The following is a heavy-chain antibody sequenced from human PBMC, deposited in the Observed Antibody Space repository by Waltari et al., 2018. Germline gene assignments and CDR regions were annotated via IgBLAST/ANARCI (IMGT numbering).Heavy chain of an antibody. CDR2: MNQVGGAI. D-gene: IGHD1-26*01. Sequence: EQLVESGAGFVLPGSCRRLFAAAHGFTFSSSWTRWVRQAPGKGLEWVANMNQVGGAIFYVDSVKGRFTISRDNAKNSLFLQMDNLRAEDTAVYYCARDYLFFDLWGRGTLVSVSS. J-gene: IGHJ2*01. CDR1: GFTFSSSW. V-gene: IGHV3-7*01. CDR3: ARDYLFFDL.